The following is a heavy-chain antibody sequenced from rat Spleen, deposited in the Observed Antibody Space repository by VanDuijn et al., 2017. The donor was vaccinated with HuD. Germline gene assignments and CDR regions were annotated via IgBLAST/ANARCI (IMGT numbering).Heavy chain of an antibody. V-gene: IGHV2-13*01. CDR2: IWGNGNA. CDR1: GFSLISYS. D-gene: IGHD1-1*01. J-gene: IGHJ2*01. CDR3: ARDDYSGFAY. Sequence: QVQLKESGPALVQPSQTLSLTCTVSGFSLISYSVNWVRQPPGKGLEWMGVIWGNGNANYNSALKSRLSISRDTSKSQVFLKMNSLQTEDTATYYCARDDYSGFAYWGQGVMVTVSS.